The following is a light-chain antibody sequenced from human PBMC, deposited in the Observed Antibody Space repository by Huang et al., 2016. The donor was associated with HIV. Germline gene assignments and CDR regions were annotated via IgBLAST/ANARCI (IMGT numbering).Light chain of an antibody. V-gene: IGKV1-NL1*01. CDR2: AAS. Sequence: DIQMTQSPSSLSASVGERVTITCRASQGISNSLAWYQQKPGKAPKLLLYAASSLESGVPSRFSGSGSGTDYTLTISSLQPEDFATYYCQQYFSTPRWTFGQGTKVEIK. J-gene: IGKJ1*01. CDR1: QGISNS. CDR3: QQYFSTPRWT.